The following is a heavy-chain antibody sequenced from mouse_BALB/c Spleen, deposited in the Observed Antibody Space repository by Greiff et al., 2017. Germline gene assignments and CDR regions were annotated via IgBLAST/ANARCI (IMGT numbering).Heavy chain of an antibody. Sequence: EVKLMESGGGLVKPGGSLKLSCAASGFTFSDYYMYWVRQTPEKRLEWVATISSGGSYTYYPDSVKGRFTISRDNAKNTLYLQMSSLKSEDTAMYYCARRNYRYDDGDWYFDVWGAGTTVTVSS. D-gene: IGHD2-14*01. V-gene: IGHV5-4*02. CDR2: ISSGGSYT. J-gene: IGHJ1*01. CDR1: GFTFSDYY. CDR3: ARRNYRYDDGDWYFDV.